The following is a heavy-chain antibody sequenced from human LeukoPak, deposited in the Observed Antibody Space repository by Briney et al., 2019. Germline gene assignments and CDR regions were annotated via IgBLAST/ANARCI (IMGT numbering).Heavy chain of an antibody. CDR1: GFTFSSYA. CDR2: ISGSGGST. J-gene: IGHJ4*02. Sequence: PGGSLRLSCAASGFTFSSYAMSWVRQAPGNGLEWVSAISGSGGSTYYADSVKGRFTISRDNSKNTLYLQMNSLRAEDTAVYYCAKEKQVLLWFGELLSTPIEYYFDYWGQGTLVTVSS. D-gene: IGHD3-10*01. CDR3: AKEKQVLLWFGELLSTPIEYYFDY. V-gene: IGHV3-23*01.